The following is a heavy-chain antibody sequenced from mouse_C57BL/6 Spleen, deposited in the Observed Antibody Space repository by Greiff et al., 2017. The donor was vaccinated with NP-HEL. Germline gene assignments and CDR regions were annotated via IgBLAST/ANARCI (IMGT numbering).Heavy chain of an antibody. CDR1: GYAFTNYL. CDR3: ARWGVTTGGS. CDR2: INPGSGGT. V-gene: IGHV1-54*01. J-gene: IGHJ1*03. Sequence: QVQLQQSGAELVRPGTSVKVSCKASGYAFTNYLIEWVKQRPGQGLEWIGVINPGSGGTNYNEKFKGKATLTADKSSSTAYMQLSSLTSEDSAVYFCARWGVTTGGSWGTGTTVTVSS. D-gene: IGHD2-2*01.